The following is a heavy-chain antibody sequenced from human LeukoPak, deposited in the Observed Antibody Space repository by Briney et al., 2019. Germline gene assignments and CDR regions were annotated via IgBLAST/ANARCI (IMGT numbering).Heavy chain of an antibody. J-gene: IGHJ4*02. CDR2: ISTSGST. CDR1: GGSISSYY. D-gene: IGHD4-11*01. V-gene: IGHV4-4*07. CDR3: ARTNSRPLFYFDY. Sequence: SETLSLTCSVSGGSISSYYWSWIRQPAGKGLEWIGHISTSGSTNYNPSLKSRVTMSVDTSKNQFSLKLSSVTAADTAVYYCARTNSRPLFYFDYWGQGTLVTVSS.